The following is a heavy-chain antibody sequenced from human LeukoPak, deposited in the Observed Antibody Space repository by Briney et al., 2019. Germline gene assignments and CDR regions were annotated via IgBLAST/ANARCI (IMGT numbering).Heavy chain of an antibody. J-gene: IGHJ6*02. CDR3: ARAPQTQYYYYYYGMDV. CDR1: GYTFTPYG. V-gene: IGHV1-18*01. Sequence: ASVKVSCKASGYTFTPYGISWVRQAPGQGLEWMGWISAYNGNTYYAQKLQGRVTMTTDTSTSTAYMELRSLRSDDTAVYYCARAPQTQYYYYYYGMDVWGQGTTVTVSS. CDR2: ISAYNGNT.